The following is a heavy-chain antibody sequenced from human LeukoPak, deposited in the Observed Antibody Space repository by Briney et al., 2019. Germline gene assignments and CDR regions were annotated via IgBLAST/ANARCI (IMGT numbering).Heavy chain of an antibody. V-gene: IGHV4-59*08. D-gene: IGHD1-20*01. Sequence: SETLSLTCTVSGGSISSYYWSWIWQPPGKGLEWIGYIYYSGSTNYNPSLKSRVTISVDTSKNQFSLKLSSVTAADTAVYYCARLRYNWNRCYYYGMDVWGQGTTVTVSS. J-gene: IGHJ6*02. CDR2: IYYSGST. CDR3: ARLRYNWNRCYYYGMDV. CDR1: GGSISSYY.